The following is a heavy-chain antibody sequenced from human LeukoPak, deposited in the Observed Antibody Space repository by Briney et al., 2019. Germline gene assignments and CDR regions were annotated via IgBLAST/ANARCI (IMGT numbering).Heavy chain of an antibody. CDR2: IKEDGSEK. V-gene: IGHV3-7*04. J-gene: IGHJ4*02. Sequence: PGGSLRPSCEGSGFSFSNYWMSWVRQAPGKGLEWVANIKEDGSEKNYVDSVKGRFTISRDNAKNSLYLQMNSLRGEDTAVYYCARSVTPRYFDYWGQGTLVTVSS. CDR3: ARSVTPRYFDY. CDR1: GFSFSNYW. D-gene: IGHD4-23*01.